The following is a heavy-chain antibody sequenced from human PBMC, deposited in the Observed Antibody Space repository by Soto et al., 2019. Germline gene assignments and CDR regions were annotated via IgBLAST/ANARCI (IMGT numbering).Heavy chain of an antibody. D-gene: IGHD6-19*01. V-gene: IGHV3-33*08. CDR3: ARDDIPGVAVSTYGMDV. J-gene: IGHJ6*02. CDR2: IWYDGSNE. CDR1: GFTFSSYW. Sequence: VQLVESGGGLVQPGGSLRLSCAASGFTFSSYWMHWVRQAPGKGLVWVAVIWYDGSNEHYADSVKGRFTISKDNSKNTLYLQMNSLRAEDTAMYYCARDDIPGVAVSTYGMDVWGQGTTVTVSS.